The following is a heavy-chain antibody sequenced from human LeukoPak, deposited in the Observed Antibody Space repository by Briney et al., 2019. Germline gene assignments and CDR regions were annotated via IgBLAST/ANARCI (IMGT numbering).Heavy chain of an antibody. J-gene: IGHJ6*03. Sequence: GGSLRLSCAASGFTFSSYSMNWVRQAPGKGLEWVSSITSSSSYIYYADSVKGRFTISRHNAKNSLYLQMSSLRAEDTAVYYCTRVEETATTAAIIRKYSYYYYYMDVWGKGNTVTVSS. CDR3: TRVEETATTAAIIRKYSYYYYYMDV. D-gene: IGHD4-11*01. CDR1: GFTFSSYS. CDR2: ITSSSSYI. V-gene: IGHV3-21*01.